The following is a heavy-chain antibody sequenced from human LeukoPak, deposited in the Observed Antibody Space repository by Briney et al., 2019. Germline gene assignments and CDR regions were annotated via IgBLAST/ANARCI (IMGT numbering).Heavy chain of an antibody. D-gene: IGHD3-9*01. V-gene: IGHV3-30*18. CDR1: GFTFSSYG. J-gene: IGHJ4*02. Sequence: HPRGSLRLSCAASGFTFSSYGMHWVRKATGKGLDKAAVISYDGSNKYYADSVKGRFTISRDNSKNTLYLQMNSLRAEDTAVYYCAKEGLYDILTGPPDYWGQGTLVTVSS. CDR2: ISYDGSNK. CDR3: AKEGLYDILTGPPDY.